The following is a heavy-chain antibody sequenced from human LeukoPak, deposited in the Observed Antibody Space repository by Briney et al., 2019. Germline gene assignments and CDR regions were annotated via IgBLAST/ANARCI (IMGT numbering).Heavy chain of an antibody. Sequence: GASVKVSCKASGYTFTGYYMRCVRQAPGQGLEWMGWINPKSGGTNYAQKFQGRVTMTRDTSISTVYMELSRLRSDDTAVYYCARGPPFGESEMYFDDWGQGTLVTFSS. CDR1: GYTFTGYY. J-gene: IGHJ4*02. CDR3: ARGPPFGESEMYFDD. V-gene: IGHV1-2*02. CDR2: INPKSGGT. D-gene: IGHD3-10*01.